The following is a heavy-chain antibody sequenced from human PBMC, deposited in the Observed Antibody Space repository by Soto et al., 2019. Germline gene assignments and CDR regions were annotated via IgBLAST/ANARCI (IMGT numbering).Heavy chain of an antibody. D-gene: IGHD6-19*01. J-gene: IGHJ5*02. CDR2: VYKNGRT. Sequence: QVQLQESGPGLMKPSETLSLTCTVSGGSISSGGSPWTWIRQFPGRGLEWIGDVYKNGRTLYTPSLKSRVSMSVDTSQNQFSLSLSSVTSADTAMYYCARVATLAGSLGWFDPWGQGTLVIGSS. CDR1: GGSISSGGSP. V-gene: IGHV4-31*03. CDR3: ARVATLAGSLGWFDP.